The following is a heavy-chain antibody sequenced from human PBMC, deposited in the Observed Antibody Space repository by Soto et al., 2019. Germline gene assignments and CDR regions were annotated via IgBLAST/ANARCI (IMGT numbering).Heavy chain of an antibody. CDR3: ARTAAAGKYYYGMDV. CDR1: GYSFTSYW. J-gene: IGHJ6*02. CDR2: IYPGDSDT. Sequence: EVQLVQSGAEVKKPGESLKISCKGSGYSFTSYWIGWVRQMPGKGLECMGIIYPGDSDTRYSPSFQGQVTISADKSISTAYLKGSSLKDPDTAMYYCARTAAAGKYYYGMDVWGQGTTVTVSS. V-gene: IGHV5-51*01. D-gene: IGHD6-13*01.